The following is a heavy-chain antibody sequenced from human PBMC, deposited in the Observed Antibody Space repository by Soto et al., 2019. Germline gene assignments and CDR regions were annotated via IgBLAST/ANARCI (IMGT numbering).Heavy chain of an antibody. CDR3: ATIWGLYCTPTRCSENWLDP. J-gene: IGHJ5*02. V-gene: IGHV1-18*01. CDR1: GYTFTSYG. Sequence: QVQLVQSGAEVKKPGASVKVSCKASGYTFTSYGISWVRQAPGQGLEWMGWISTSNGNTNYAQKFQGRVTMTTDTSTSTAYMELRSLRSDDTAVYYCATIWGLYCTPTRCSENWLDPGGQGTLVTVSS. CDR2: ISTSNGNT. D-gene: IGHD2-2*01.